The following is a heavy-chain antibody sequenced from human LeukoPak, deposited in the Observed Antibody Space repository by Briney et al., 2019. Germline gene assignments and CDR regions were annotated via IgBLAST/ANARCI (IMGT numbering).Heavy chain of an antibody. CDR3: ARQGAAGKYYYYYMDV. J-gene: IGHJ6*03. CDR1: GSNFPIYW. V-gene: IGHV5-51*01. Sequence: RGASLKISCQGSGSNFPIYWIGWVRQLPGQGLEWMGIIYPDDSNTIYGPSFQGQVTISADKSINTAYLEWSSLKASDTAIYCCARQGAAGKYYYYYMDVWGKGTTVTVSS. CDR2: IYPDDSNT. D-gene: IGHD6-13*01.